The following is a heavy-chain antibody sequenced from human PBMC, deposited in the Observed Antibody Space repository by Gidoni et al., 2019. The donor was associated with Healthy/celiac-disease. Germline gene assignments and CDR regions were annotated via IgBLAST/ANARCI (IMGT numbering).Heavy chain of an antibody. CDR3: TTGEPGYGGSGSLVFVY. CDR2: IKRKTDGGTT. CDR1: GFTVSNAW. D-gene: IGHD3-10*01. J-gene: IGHJ4*02. Sequence: EVQLVESGGGWVKPGGSLRLSCAASGFTVSNAWMNWVRKAPGKGLEWVGRIKRKTDGGTTDCAAPVKGRFTISRDDSKNTLYLQMNSLKTEDTAVYYCTTGEPGYGGSGSLVFVYWGQGTLVTVSS. V-gene: IGHV3-15*07.